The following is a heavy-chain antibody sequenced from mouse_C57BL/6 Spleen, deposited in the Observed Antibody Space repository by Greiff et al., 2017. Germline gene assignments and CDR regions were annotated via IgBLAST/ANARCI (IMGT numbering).Heavy chain of an antibody. J-gene: IGHJ2*01. CDR3: AREPSGFDY. Sequence: EVKLMESGGGLVKPGGSLKLSCAASGFTFSSYAMSWVRQTPEKRLEWVATISDGGSYTSYPADVKGRFTISRDNAKNNMYLQMSHLKSEDTAMYYCAREPSGFDYWGQSTTLTVSS. V-gene: IGHV5-4*01. CDR1: GFTFSSYA. CDR2: ISDGGSYT.